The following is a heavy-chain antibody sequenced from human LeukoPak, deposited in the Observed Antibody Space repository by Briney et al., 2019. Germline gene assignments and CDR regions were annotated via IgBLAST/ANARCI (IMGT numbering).Heavy chain of an antibody. D-gene: IGHD4-17*01. Sequence: GGSLRLSCATFGFTFGSHEMNWVRQGPGKGLEWVSYISNSGSIIYYSDSVKGRFTISRDNAKKSLYLQMNSLRAEDTAVYYCARDPLFDYGDHGPSDYWGQGTLVTVSS. J-gene: IGHJ4*02. CDR1: GFTFGSHE. CDR2: ISNSGSII. V-gene: IGHV3-48*03. CDR3: ARDPLFDYGDHGPSDY.